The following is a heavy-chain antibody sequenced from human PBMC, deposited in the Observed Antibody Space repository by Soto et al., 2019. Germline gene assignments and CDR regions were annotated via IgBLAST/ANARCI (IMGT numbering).Heavy chain of an antibody. D-gene: IGHD1-26*01. J-gene: IGHJ4*02. CDR2: IYYSGST. CDR1: GGSVSSGTDY. CDR3: ARVGDTQLRPLDY. Sequence: SETLSLTCTVSGGSVSSGTDYWSWIRQPPGKGLEWIGYIYYSGSTNYNPSLKSRVTISIDTSKNQFSLKLSSVTAADTAVYYCARVGDTQLRPLDYWGQGTLVTVSS. V-gene: IGHV4-61*01.